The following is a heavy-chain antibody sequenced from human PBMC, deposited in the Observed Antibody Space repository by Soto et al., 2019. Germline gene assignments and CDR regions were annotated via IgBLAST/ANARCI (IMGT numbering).Heavy chain of an antibody. J-gene: IGHJ4*02. CDR3: AKASSISWGVFDY. Sequence: EVQLLESGGGLVQPGGSLRLSCAASGFSFGNYAMTRVRQAPGKGLEWVSAISGGSANTFFADSVKGRFTISRDNSKSTLYLQMNSLRVEDTAIYYCAKASSISWGVFDYWGQGALITVSS. D-gene: IGHD3-10*01. V-gene: IGHV3-23*01. CDR2: ISGGSANT. CDR1: GFSFGNYA.